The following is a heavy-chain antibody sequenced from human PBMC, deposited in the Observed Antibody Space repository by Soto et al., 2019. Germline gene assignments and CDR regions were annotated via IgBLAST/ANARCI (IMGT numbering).Heavy chain of an antibody. D-gene: IGHD2-15*01. CDR2: ISYDGSNK. J-gene: IGHJ4*02. Sequence: PGGSLRLSCAASGFPFSSYAMHWVRQAPGKGLEWVAVISYDGSNKYYADSVKGRFTISRDNSKNTLYLQMNSLRAEDTAVYYCARGRYRDLTVVTPYYFDYWGQGTLVTVSS. CDR1: GFPFSSYA. V-gene: IGHV3-30-3*01. CDR3: ARGRYRDLTVVTPYYFDY.